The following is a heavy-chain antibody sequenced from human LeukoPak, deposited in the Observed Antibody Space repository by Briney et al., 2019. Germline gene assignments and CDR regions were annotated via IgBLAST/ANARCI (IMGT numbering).Heavy chain of an antibody. D-gene: IGHD4-17*01. CDR1: GGSISSSSYY. V-gene: IGHV4-39*07. J-gene: IGHJ4*02. Sequence: SSETLSLTCTVSGGSISSSSYYWGWIRQPPGKGLEWIGSIYYSGSTYYNPSLKSRVTISVDTSKNQFSLKLSSVTAADTAVYYCARESLTTGSDYWGQGTLVTVSS. CDR2: IYYSGST. CDR3: ARESLTTGSDY.